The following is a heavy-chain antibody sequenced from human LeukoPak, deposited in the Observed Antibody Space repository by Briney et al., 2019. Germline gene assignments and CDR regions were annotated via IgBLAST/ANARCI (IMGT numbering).Heavy chain of an antibody. CDR3: ARREYGTFDY. D-gene: IGHD2/OR15-2a*01. CDR1: GGSISSSSYY. V-gene: IGHV4-39*01. J-gene: IGHJ4*02. CDR2: IYYSGST. Sequence: PSETLSLTCTVSGGSISSSSYYWGWIRQPPGKGLEWIGSIYYSGSTYYNPSLKSRVTISVDTSKNQFSLKLSSVTAADTAVYYCARREYGTFDYWGQGTLVTVSS.